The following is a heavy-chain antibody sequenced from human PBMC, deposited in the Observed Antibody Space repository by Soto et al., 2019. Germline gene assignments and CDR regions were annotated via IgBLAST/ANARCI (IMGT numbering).Heavy chain of an antibody. J-gene: IGHJ5*02. CDR3: AEDAGSSGWFDP. Sequence: QVQLVQSGAEVKKPGSSVKVSCKASGGTFSSYTISRVRQAPGQGLEWMGRIIPILGIANYAQKFQGRVTITADKATSTAYMELSSLRSEDTAVYYCAEDAGSSGWFDPWGQGTLVTVSS. D-gene: IGHD3-10*01. V-gene: IGHV1-69*02. CDR1: GGTFSSYT. CDR2: IIPILGIA.